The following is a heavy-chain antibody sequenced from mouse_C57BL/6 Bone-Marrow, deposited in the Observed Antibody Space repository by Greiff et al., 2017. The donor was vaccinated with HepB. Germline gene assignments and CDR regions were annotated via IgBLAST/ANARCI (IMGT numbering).Heavy chain of an antibody. CDR2: IDPSDIYT. CDR1: GYTFTSYW. J-gene: IGHJ2*01. D-gene: IGHD1-1*01. Sequence: QQSCKASGYTFTSYWMQWVKQRPGQGLEWIGEIDPSDIYTNYNQKFKGKATLTVDTSSSTAYMQLSSLTSEDSAVYYCASGSPITTVVATDYWGQGTTLTVSS. V-gene: IGHV1-50*01. CDR3: ASGSPITTVVATDY.